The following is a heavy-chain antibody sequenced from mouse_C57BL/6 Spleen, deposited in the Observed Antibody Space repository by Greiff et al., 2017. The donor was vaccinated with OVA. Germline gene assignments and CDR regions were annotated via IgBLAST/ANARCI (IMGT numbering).Heavy chain of an antibody. J-gene: IGHJ2*01. V-gene: IGHV1-15*01. D-gene: IGHD2-5*01. CDR3: TRSNGDY. CDR2: IDPETGGT. CDR1: GYTFTDYE. Sequence: QVQLKQSGAELVRPGASVTLSCKASGYTFTDYEMHWVKQTPVHGLEWIGAIDPETGGTAYNQKFKGKAILTADKSSSTAYMELRSLTSEDSDVYYCTRSNGDYWGQGTTLTVSS.